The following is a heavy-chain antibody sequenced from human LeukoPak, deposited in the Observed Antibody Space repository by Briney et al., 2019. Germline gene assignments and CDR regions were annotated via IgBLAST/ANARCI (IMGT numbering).Heavy chain of an antibody. V-gene: IGHV3-21*01. D-gene: IGHD5-12*01. Sequence: GGSLRLSCAASGFTFSSYSMNWVRQAPGKGLEWVSSISSSSSYIYYADSVKGRFTISRDNAKNSLYLQMNSLRAEDTAVYYCAKDWSGYDSLNDYWGQGTLVTVSS. CDR1: GFTFSSYS. CDR3: AKDWSGYDSLNDY. CDR2: ISSSSSYI. J-gene: IGHJ4*02.